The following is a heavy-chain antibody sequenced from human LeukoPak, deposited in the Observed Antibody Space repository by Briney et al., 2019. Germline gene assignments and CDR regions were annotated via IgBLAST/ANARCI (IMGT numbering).Heavy chain of an antibody. J-gene: IGHJ4*02. Sequence: ASVKVSCKASGYTFTGYYMHWVRQAPGQGLEWMGWINPNSSGTKYAQKSQGRFTMTRDTSINTAYKVLSMLRCDEPAGNYYWRADYESSDYWGQGTLVTVSS. CDR2: INPNSSGT. D-gene: IGHD3-22*01. CDR1: GYTFTGYY. V-gene: IGHV1-2*02. CDR3: WRADYESSDY.